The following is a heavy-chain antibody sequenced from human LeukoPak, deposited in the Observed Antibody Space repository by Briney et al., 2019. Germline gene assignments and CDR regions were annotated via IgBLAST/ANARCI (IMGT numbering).Heavy chain of an antibody. D-gene: IGHD3-9*01. CDR2: ISAYNGNT. J-gene: IGHJ4*02. Sequence: GASVKVSCKASGYTFTSYGISWVRQAPGQGLEWMGWISAYNGNTNYAQKLQGRVTMTTDTSTSTAYMELRSLRSDDTAVYYCASVRQSNYDILTGYFDYWGQGTLVTVSS. CDR3: ASVRQSNYDILTGYFDY. CDR1: GYTFTSYG. V-gene: IGHV1-18*01.